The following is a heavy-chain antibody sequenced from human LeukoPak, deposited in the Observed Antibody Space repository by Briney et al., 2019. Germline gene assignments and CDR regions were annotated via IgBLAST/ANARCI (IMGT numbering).Heavy chain of an antibody. V-gene: IGHV1-69*13. Sequence: VASVKVSCKASGYTFTTYGISWVRQAPGQGLEWMGGIIPIFGTANYAQKFQGRVTITADESTSTAYMELSSLRSEDTAVYYCAREYYDSSGYYHGYFDYWGQGTLVTVSS. CDR1: GYTFTTYG. D-gene: IGHD3-22*01. J-gene: IGHJ4*02. CDR2: IIPIFGTA. CDR3: AREYYDSSGYYHGYFDY.